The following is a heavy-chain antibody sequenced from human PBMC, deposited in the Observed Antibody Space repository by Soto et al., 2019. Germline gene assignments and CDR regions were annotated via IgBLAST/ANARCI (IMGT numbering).Heavy chain of an antibody. CDR3: ARVSRIAAAGTLPYYYYGMDV. CDR2: INHSGST. J-gene: IGHJ6*02. D-gene: IGHD6-13*01. CDR1: DGSFRGYY. Sequence: SETLSLTYAVYDGSFRGYYWSWIRQPPGKGLEWIGDINHSGSTYSNPSLKSRVTVSVDTSTNQFSLKLTSVTAADTAVYYCARVSRIAAAGTLPYYYYGMDVWGQGTTVTVS. V-gene: IGHV4-34*01.